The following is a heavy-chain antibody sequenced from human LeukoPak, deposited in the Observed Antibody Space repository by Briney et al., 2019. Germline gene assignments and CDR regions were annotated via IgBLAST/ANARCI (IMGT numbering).Heavy chain of an antibody. J-gene: IGHJ4*02. Sequence: SETLSLTCTVSGGSISNYYWSWVRQPPGKGLEWIGFFYYGGSTNYNPSLKSRVTISVDASQNQFSLKLTSVTAADTAVYYCARVFTSYVSGWYYFDYWGQGTLVTVSS. CDR2: FYYGGST. D-gene: IGHD6-19*01. V-gene: IGHV4-59*01. CDR3: ARVFTSYVSGWYYFDY. CDR1: GGSISNYY.